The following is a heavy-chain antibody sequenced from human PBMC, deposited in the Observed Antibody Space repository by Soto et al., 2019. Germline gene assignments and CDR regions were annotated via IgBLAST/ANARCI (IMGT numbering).Heavy chain of an antibody. D-gene: IGHD6-13*01. CDR1: GYTFTSYG. CDR3: ARDFFSGSSSWYSPRY. J-gene: IGHJ4*02. CDR2: ISAYNGNT. Sequence: QVQLVQSGAEVKKPGASVKVSCKASGYTFTSYGISWVRQAPGQGLEWMGWISAYNGNTKYAQKLQGRVTMTTDTSTSTAYMELRSLRSDDTAVYYCARDFFSGSSSWYSPRYWGQGTLVTVSS. V-gene: IGHV1-18*01.